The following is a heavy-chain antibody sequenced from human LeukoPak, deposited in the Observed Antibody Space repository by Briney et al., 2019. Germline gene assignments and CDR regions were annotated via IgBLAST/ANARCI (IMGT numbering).Heavy chain of an antibody. CDR1: GGSFSGYY. Sequence: SETLSLTCAVYGGSFSGYYWTWIRQPPGKGLEWIGEINHVGSTKYNPSLKSRATMSVDPSKNQFSLKLSAVTAADTAFYYCARGRNNQITMIRGPNHYFGLDVWGQGTTVTVSS. D-gene: IGHD3-10*01. J-gene: IGHJ6*02. CDR3: ARGRNNQITMIRGPNHYFGLDV. V-gene: IGHV4-34*01. CDR2: INHVGST.